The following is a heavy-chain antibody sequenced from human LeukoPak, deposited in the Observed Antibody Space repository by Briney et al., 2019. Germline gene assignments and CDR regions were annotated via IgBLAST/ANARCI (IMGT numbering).Heavy chain of an antibody. J-gene: IGHJ4*02. Sequence: GGSLRLSCAASGFTFSSYAMSWVRQAPGKGLEWVSAISGSGGSTYYSDSVKGRFTISRDNSKNTLYLQMNSLRAEDTAVYYCAKKLLWFGEVIDYWGQGTLVTVSS. CDR3: AKKLLWFGEVIDY. CDR1: GFTFSSYA. CDR2: ISGSGGST. V-gene: IGHV3-23*01. D-gene: IGHD3-10*01.